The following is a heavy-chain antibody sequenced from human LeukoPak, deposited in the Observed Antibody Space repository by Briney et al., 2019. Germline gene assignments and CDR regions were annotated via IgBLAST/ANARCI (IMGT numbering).Heavy chain of an antibody. CDR2: IIPIFGIA. J-gene: IGHJ4*02. D-gene: IGHD1-26*01. Sequence: SVKVSCKASGGTFSSYAISWVRQAPGQGLEWMGRIIPIFGIANYAQKFQGRVTITADKSTSTAYMELSSLRSEDTAVYYCARGARVSGSPLVNYCDYWGQGTLVTVSS. V-gene: IGHV1-69*04. CDR1: GGTFSSYA. CDR3: ARGARVSGSPLVNYCDY.